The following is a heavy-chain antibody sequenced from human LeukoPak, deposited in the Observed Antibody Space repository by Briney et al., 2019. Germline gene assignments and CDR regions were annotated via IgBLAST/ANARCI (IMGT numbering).Heavy chain of an antibody. CDR1: GFAFSNYD. J-gene: IGHJ4*02. CDR2: INTAADT. D-gene: IGHD6-19*01. Sequence: GGSLRLSCAASGFAFSNYDMLWVRHATGKGLEWVSAINTAADTYYPDSVKGRFTISRENAKSSLYLQMNSLRVGDTAVYYCVRAPPGTGWLIDHWGQGTLVAVSS. CDR3: VRAPPGTGWLIDH. V-gene: IGHV3-13*04.